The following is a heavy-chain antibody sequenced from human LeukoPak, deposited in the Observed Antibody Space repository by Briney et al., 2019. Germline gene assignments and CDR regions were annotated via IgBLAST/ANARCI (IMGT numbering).Heavy chain of an antibody. Sequence: SETLSLTCTVSGGSISSYYWSWIRQPPGKGLEWIGYIYHSGSTYYNPSLKSRVTISVDRSKNQFSLKLSSVTAADTAVYYCARGKLSWIFGVGIEDNFDYWGQGTLVTVSS. CDR2: IYHSGST. D-gene: IGHD3-3*01. J-gene: IGHJ4*02. CDR1: GGSISSYY. CDR3: ARGKLSWIFGVGIEDNFDY. V-gene: IGHV4-59*12.